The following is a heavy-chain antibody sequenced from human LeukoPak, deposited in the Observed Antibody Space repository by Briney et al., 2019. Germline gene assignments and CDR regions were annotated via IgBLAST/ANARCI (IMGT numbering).Heavy chain of an antibody. D-gene: IGHD3-16*01. J-gene: IGHJ4*02. V-gene: IGHV3-21*01. Sequence: PGGSLRLSCAASGFTFSSYSMNWVRQAPGKGLEWVSSISSSSSYIYYADSVKGRFTISRDNAKNPLYLQMNSLRAEDTAVYYCARDLEGGDYFDYWGQGTLVTVSS. CDR3: ARDLEGGDYFDY. CDR1: GFTFSSYS. CDR2: ISSSSSYI.